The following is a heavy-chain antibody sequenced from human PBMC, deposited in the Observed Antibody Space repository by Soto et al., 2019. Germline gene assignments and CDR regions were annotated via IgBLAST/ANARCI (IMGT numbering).Heavy chain of an antibody. J-gene: IGHJ4*02. CDR3: AKGKRITGTHVPFDY. D-gene: IGHD1-20*01. V-gene: IGHV3-23*01. CDR2: ISGSGGST. CDR1: GFTFSSYA. Sequence: GGSLRLSCAASGFTFSSYAMSWVRQAPGKGLEWVSAISGSGGSTYYADSVKGRFTISRDNSKNSLYLQMNSLRAEDTAVYYCAKGKRITGTHVPFDYWGQGTLVTVSS.